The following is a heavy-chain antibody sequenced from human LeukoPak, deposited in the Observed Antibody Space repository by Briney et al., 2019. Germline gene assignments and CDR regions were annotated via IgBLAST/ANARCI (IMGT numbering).Heavy chain of an antibody. J-gene: IGHJ1*01. V-gene: IGHV4-31*03. D-gene: IGHD6-13*01. CDR2: IYYSGST. CDR1: GGSISSGGYY. Sequence: PSETLSLTCTVSGGSISSGGYYWSWIRQHPGKGLEWIGYIYYSGSTYYNPSLKSRVTTSVDTSKNQFSLKLSSVTAADTAVYYCAVAAAGTYFQHWGQGTLVTVSS. CDR3: AVAAAGTYFQH.